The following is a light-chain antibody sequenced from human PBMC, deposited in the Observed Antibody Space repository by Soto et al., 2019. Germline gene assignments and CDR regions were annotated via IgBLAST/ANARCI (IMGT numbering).Light chain of an antibody. CDR1: QSISSN. CDR2: RTS. V-gene: IGKV3-15*01. CDR3: QQYNNWPRAT. Sequence: EIVMTQSPATLSVSQGERATLSCRASQSISSNLAWYQQKPGQAPRLLMFRTSSRATGFPARCSGSGSGTEFNLTTSSLQSEDFGVYYCQQYNNWPRATFGGGTKVDVK. J-gene: IGKJ4*01.